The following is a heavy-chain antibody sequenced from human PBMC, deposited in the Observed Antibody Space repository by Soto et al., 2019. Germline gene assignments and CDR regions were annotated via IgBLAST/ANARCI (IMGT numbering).Heavy chain of an antibody. CDR2: IKQDGSEK. D-gene: IGHD3-9*01. CDR3: ARDPPYYDILTGSRGLDY. Sequence: EVQLVESGGGLVQPGGSPRLSCAASGFTFSSYWMSWVRQAPGKGLEWVANIKQDGSEKYYVDSVKGRFTISRDNAKNSLYLQMNSLRAEDTAVYYCARDPPYYDILTGSRGLDYWGQGTLVTVSS. CDR1: GFTFSSYW. V-gene: IGHV3-7*03. J-gene: IGHJ4*02.